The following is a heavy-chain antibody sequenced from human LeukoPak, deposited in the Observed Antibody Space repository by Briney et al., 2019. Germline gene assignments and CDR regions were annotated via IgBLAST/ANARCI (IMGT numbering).Heavy chain of an antibody. CDR3: AKDTDSNPSDAFDI. CDR1: GFTFDDYA. Sequence: GGSLRLSCAASGFTFDDYAMHWVRQAPGKGLEWVSGISWNSGSIGYADSVKGRFTISRDNAKNSLYLQMNSLRAEDTALSYCAKDTDSNPSDAFDIWGQGTMVTVSS. D-gene: IGHD4-11*01. CDR2: ISWNSGSI. V-gene: IGHV3-9*01. J-gene: IGHJ3*02.